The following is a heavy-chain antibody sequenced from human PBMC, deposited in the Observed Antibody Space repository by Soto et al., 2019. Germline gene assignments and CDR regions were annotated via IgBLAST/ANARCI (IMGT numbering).Heavy chain of an antibody. CDR3: AKDLYYDILQGGGYYYYYYGMDV. Sequence: EVQLLESGGGLVQPGGSLRLSCAASGFTFSSYAMSWVRQAPGKGLEWVSAISGSGGSTYYAASVEGRFTISRDNSKNTQYLQMNSLRAEDTAVYYCAKDLYYDILQGGGYYYYYYGMDVWGQGTTVTVSS. CDR2: ISGSGGST. D-gene: IGHD3-9*01. J-gene: IGHJ6*02. V-gene: IGHV3-23*01. CDR1: GFTFSSYA.